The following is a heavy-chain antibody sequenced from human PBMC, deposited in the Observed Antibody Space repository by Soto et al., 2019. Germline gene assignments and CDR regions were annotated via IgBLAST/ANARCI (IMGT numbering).Heavy chain of an antibody. Sequence: ASVKVSCKASGYTFSTYGINWVRQAPGQGLEWMGWISAYNGNTNNAQNLQGRVTMTTDTSTSTAHMELWSLGSDDTAVYYCARSYSYGSYWYFDYWGQGALVTVSS. CDR1: GYTFSTYG. CDR3: ARSYSYGSYWYFDY. J-gene: IGHJ4*02. D-gene: IGHD5-18*01. V-gene: IGHV1-18*01. CDR2: ISAYNGNT.